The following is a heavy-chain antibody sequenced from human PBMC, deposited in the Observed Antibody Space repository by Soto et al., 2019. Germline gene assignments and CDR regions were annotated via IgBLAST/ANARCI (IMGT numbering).Heavy chain of an antibody. J-gene: IGHJ4*02. D-gene: IGHD3-10*01. CDR1: GFAFSTYG. CDR3: AKKLPGDFNTISDY. Sequence: QVQLVESGGGVVQPGRSLRLSCVASGFAFSTYGMHWVRQAPGKGLEWVAVISYDGSIRYYADSVKGRFTVSRDNSRNTLYLQMDSLRPEDTAVYYCAKKLPGDFNTISDYWGQGSLVTVSS. CDR2: ISYDGSIR. V-gene: IGHV3-30*18.